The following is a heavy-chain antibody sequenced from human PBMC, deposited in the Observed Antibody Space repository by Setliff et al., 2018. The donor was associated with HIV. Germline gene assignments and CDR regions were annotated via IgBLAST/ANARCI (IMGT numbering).Heavy chain of an antibody. D-gene: IGHD3-16*02. CDR2: IYYSGST. CDR3: ASQYYDYVWGSYRYGYFDY. J-gene: IGHJ4*02. CDR1: GGSISSSSYY. V-gene: IGHV4-39*01. Sequence: KASETLSLTCTVSGGSISSSSYYWGWIRQPPGKGLEWIGSIYYSGSTYYNPSLKSRVTISVDTSKNQFSLKLSSVTAADTAVYYCASQYYDYVWGSYRYGYFDYWGQGTLVTVSS.